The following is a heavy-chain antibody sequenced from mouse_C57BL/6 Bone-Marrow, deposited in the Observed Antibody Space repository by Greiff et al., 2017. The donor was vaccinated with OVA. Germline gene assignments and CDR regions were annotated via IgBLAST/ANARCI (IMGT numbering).Heavy chain of an antibody. J-gene: IGHJ3*01. CDR2: INPNNGGT. CDR3: ARGELAYYSNSLAY. D-gene: IGHD2-5*01. Sequence: VHVKQSGPELVKPGASVKIPCKASGYTFTDYNMDWVKQSHGKSLEWIGDINPNNGGTIYNQKFKGKATLTVDKSSSTAYMELRSLTSEDTAVYYCARGELAYYSNSLAYWGQGTLVTVSA. CDR1: GYTFTDYN. V-gene: IGHV1-18*01.